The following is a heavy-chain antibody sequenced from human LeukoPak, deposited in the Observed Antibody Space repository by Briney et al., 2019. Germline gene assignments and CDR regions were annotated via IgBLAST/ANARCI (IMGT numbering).Heavy chain of an antibody. Sequence: SETLSLTCTVSGGSISSSSYYWGWIRQPPGNGLEWIGSIYYSGSTYYNPSLKSRVTISVDTSKTQFSLKLSSVTAADTAVYYCAREAYYDSPIDYWGQGTLVTVSS. D-gene: IGHD3-22*01. V-gene: IGHV4-39*07. J-gene: IGHJ4*02. CDR3: AREAYYDSPIDY. CDR2: IYYSGST. CDR1: GGSISSSSYY.